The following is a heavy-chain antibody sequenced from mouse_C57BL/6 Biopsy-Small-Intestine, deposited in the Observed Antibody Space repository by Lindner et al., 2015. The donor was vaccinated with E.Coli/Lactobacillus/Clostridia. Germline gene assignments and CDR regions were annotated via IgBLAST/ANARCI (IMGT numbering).Heavy chain of an antibody. CDR2: INPSSGYT. V-gene: IGHV1-4*01. CDR3: ARGSILSTVVATRYFDV. Sequence: VQLQESGAELARPGASVKMPCKASGYIFTSYTMYWVKQRPGQGLEWIGYINPSSGYTKYNQKFKDKATLTADKSSSTVYMQLGSLTSEDSAVYYCARGSILSTVVATRYFDVWGTGTTVTVSS. CDR1: GYIFTSYT. J-gene: IGHJ1*03. D-gene: IGHD1-1*01.